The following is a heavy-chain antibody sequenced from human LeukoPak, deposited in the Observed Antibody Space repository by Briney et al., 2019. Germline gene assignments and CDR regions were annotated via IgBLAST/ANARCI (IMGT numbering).Heavy chain of an antibody. D-gene: IGHD4-17*01. CDR2: ISYDGSNK. CDR3: AREEVDYGDYPLDY. J-gene: IGHJ4*02. V-gene: IGHV3-30-3*01. CDR1: GFTFSSYA. Sequence: GGSLRLSCAASGFTFSSYAMHWVRQAPGKGLEWVAVISYDGSNKYYADSVKGRFTISRDNSKNTLYLQMNSLRAEDTAVYYCAREEVDYGDYPLDYWGQGTLVTVSS.